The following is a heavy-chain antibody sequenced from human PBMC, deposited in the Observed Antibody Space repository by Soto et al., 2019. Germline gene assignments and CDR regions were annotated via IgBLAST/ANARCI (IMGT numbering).Heavy chain of an antibody. CDR2: ISGSGGST. D-gene: IGHD6-6*01. CDR1: GFTFSSYA. V-gene: IGHV3-23*01. CDR3: AKDTREYSTPGPCDY. Sequence: EVQLLESGGGLVQPGGSLRLSCAASGFTFSSYAMSWVRQAPGKGLEWVSAISGSGGSTYYADSVKGRFTISRDNSKNTLYLQMNSLRGEDTAVYYCAKDTREYSTPGPCDYCGQGTLVTVSS. J-gene: IGHJ4*02.